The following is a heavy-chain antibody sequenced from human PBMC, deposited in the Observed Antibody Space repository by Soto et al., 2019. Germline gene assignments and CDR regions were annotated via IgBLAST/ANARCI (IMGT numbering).Heavy chain of an antibody. J-gene: IGHJ4*02. CDR1: GGTFSSYA. V-gene: IGHV1-69*06. CDR3: ATHRSDSYGYLDY. CDR2: IIPIFGTA. D-gene: IGHD5-18*01. Sequence: SVKVSCKASGGTFSSYAISWVRQAPGQGLEWMGGIIPIFGTANYAQKFQGRVTITADKSTSTAYMELSSLRSEDTAVYYCATHRSDSYGYLDYWGQGTLVTVSS.